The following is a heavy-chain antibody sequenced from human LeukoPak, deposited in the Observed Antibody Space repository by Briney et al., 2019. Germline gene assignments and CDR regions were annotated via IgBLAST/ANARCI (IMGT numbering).Heavy chain of an antibody. D-gene: IGHD3-10*01. V-gene: IGHV3-33*01. J-gene: IGHJ6*04. CDR3: ARGSRFGELPAGGMDV. CDR2: IWYDGSNK. Sequence: PRRSLRLSCAASGFTFSSYGMHWVRQAPGKGLEWVAVIWYDGSNKYYADSVKGRFTISRDNSKNTLYLQMNSLRAGDTAVYYCARGSRFGELPAGGMDVWGKGTTVTVSS. CDR1: GFTFSSYG.